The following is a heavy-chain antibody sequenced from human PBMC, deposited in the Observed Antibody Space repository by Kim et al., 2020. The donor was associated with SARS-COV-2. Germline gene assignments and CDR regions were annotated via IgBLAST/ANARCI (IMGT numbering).Heavy chain of an antibody. CDR2: ISGDSAVV. Sequence: GGSLRLSCEASGFTFSSHSMNWVRRAPGKGLEWVSVISGDSAVVYYGDSVKGRFTISRDNDKNSLFLQMNSLRAEDTGIYYCARDDISWSRDCWGQGTLV. V-gene: IGHV3-21*01. CDR3: ARDDISWSRDC. D-gene: IGHD6-13*01. J-gene: IGHJ4*02. CDR1: GFTFSSHS.